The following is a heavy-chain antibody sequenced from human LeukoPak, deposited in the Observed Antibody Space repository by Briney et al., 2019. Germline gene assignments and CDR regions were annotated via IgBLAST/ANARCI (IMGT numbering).Heavy chain of an antibody. CDR1: GGSFSGYY. J-gene: IGHJ4*02. D-gene: IGHD3/OR15-3a*01. CDR2: IHPSGST. CDR3: SRGLDSSKSGLD. V-gene: IGHV4-34*01. Sequence: SETLSLTCAVYGGSFSGYYWTWIRQPPGKGLEWIGEIHPSGSTHYNPSLESRFIISLDTSKNHLSLRLCSVTAADTALYYCSRGLDSSKSGLDWGQGTLVTVSS.